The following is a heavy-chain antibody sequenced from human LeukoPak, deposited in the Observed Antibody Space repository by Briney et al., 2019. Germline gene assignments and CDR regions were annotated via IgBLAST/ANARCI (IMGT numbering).Heavy chain of an antibody. Sequence: GGSLRLSCAASGFTFSSYEMIWVRQAPGKGLEWVSYISSSGSTIYYADSVKGRFTISRDNAKNSLYLQMNSLRAEDTAVYYCARDLEIAATSPPWGQGTLVTVSS. J-gene: IGHJ4*02. CDR3: ARDLEIAATSPP. D-gene: IGHD6-13*01. CDR1: GFTFSSYE. V-gene: IGHV3-48*03. CDR2: ISSSGSTI.